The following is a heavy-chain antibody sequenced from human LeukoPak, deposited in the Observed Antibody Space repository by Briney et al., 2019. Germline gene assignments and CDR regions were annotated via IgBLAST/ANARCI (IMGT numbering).Heavy chain of an antibody. Sequence: NPSETLSLTCAVYGGSFSGYYRSWIRQPPGKGLEWIGEINHSGSTNYNPSLKSRVTISVDTSKNQFSLKLSSVTAADTAVYYCARMAVAGSYWGQGTLVTVSS. V-gene: IGHV4-34*01. CDR2: INHSGST. CDR1: GGSFSGYY. D-gene: IGHD6-19*01. J-gene: IGHJ4*02. CDR3: ARMAVAGSY.